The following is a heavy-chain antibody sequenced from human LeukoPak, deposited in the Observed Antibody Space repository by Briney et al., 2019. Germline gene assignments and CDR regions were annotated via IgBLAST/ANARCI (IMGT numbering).Heavy chain of an antibody. CDR2: MNPNSGNT. V-gene: IGHV1-8*03. CDR1: GYTFTSYD. D-gene: IGHD2-2*01. J-gene: IGHJ6*03. Sequence: ASVKVSCKASGYTFTSYDINWVRQATGQGLEWMGWMNPNSGNTGYAQKFQGRVTTTRNTSISTAYMELSSLRSEDTAVYYCARALSKRVVYYMDVWGKGTTVTVSS. CDR3: ARALSKRVVYYMDV.